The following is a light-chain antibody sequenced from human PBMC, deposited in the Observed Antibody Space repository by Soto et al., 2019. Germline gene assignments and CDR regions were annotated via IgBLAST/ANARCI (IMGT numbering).Light chain of an antibody. Sequence: QSALTQPPSVSGSPGQSVTISFTGTSSDVGSYNSVSWYQQPPGTVPKLMIYEVSNRPSGVPDRFSGSKSGNTASLTISGLQAEDEADYYFSSYTSRNPDVFGTGTKLTLL. CDR2: EVS. J-gene: IGLJ1*01. CDR1: SSDVGSYNS. CDR3: SSYTSRNPDV. V-gene: IGLV2-18*02.